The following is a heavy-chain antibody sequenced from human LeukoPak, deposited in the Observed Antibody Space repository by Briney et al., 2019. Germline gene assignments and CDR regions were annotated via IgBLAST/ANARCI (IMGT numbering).Heavy chain of an antibody. J-gene: IGHJ4*02. CDR1: GGSFSAYY. D-gene: IGHD2-8*01. Sequence: SETLSLTCAVYGGSFSAYYWSWIRQPPGKGLEWIGEINHSGSTNYNPSLKSRVTISVDTSNNQCSLKLSSVTAADTAVYYCARVDKNGGTSFDYWGQGTLVTVSS. V-gene: IGHV4-34*01. CDR2: INHSGST. CDR3: ARVDKNGGTSFDY.